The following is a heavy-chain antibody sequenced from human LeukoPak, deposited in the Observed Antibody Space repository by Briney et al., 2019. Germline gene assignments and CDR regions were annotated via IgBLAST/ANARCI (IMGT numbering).Heavy chain of an antibody. Sequence: GASVKVSCKASGYTFTSYYMHWVRQATGQGLEWMGWMNPNSGNTGYAQKFQGRVTMTRNTSISTAYMELSSLRSEDTAVYYCARAMVRGKDWFDPWGLGTLVTVSS. J-gene: IGHJ5*02. D-gene: IGHD3-10*01. V-gene: IGHV1-8*02. CDR1: GYTFTSYY. CDR3: ARAMVRGKDWFDP. CDR2: MNPNSGNT.